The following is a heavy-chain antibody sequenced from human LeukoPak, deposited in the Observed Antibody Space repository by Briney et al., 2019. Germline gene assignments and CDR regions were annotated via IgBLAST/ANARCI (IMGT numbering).Heavy chain of an antibody. V-gene: IGHV3-23*01. J-gene: IGHJ4*02. CDR1: GFTFSSYA. CDR3: AKESGSTGFLDY. CDR2: FSGSGGGT. D-gene: IGHD3-22*01. Sequence: GGSLRLSCAASGFTFSSYAMSWVRQVPGKGLEWVSAFSGSGGGTYYADSVKGRFTISRDNSKNTLYLQMNSLRAEDTAVYYCAKESGSTGFLDYWGQGTLVTVSS.